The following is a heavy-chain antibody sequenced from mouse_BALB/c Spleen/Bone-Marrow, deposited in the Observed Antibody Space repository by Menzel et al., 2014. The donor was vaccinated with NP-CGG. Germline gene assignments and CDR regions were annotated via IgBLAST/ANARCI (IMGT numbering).Heavy chain of an antibody. Sequence: VKLQESGPELVKPGASVKISCRASGYVFSSSWMNWVKQRPGQGLEWIGRIYPEDGDTNYNGKFKDKATLTAGKSSSTAYMQISSLTSVDSAVYFCARRRTFITSVVDYFDVWGAGTTVTVSS. V-gene: IGHV1-82*01. CDR3: ARRRTFITSVVDYFDV. CDR2: IYPEDGDT. J-gene: IGHJ1*01. CDR1: GYVFSSSW. D-gene: IGHD1-1*02.